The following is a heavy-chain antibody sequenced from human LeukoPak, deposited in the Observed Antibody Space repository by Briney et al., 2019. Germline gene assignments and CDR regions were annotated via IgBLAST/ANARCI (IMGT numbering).Heavy chain of an antibody. D-gene: IGHD3-22*01. CDR1: GFTFSSYS. CDR3: ASNYHDSSGYYYPDS. CDR2: IYSGGST. J-gene: IGHJ5*01. V-gene: IGHV3-66*01. Sequence: PGGSLRLSCAASGFTFSSYSMNWVRQAPGKGLEWVSIIYSGGSTYYADSVKGRFTISKDNSKNTLYLQMNSLRAEDTAVYYCASNYHDSSGYYYPDSWGQGTLVTVSS.